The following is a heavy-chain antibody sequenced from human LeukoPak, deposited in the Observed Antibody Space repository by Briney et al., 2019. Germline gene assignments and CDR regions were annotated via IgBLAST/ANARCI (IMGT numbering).Heavy chain of an antibody. CDR3: ARHAFGEVPAADY. J-gene: IGHJ4*02. CDR1: GYSISSGYY. Sequence: PSETLSLTCAVSGYSISSGYYWGWIRQPPGKGAEWIGRLYHSGSTYYNPSLKSRVNTSVDRSKNQFSLKLSSVTAADTAMYYCARHAFGEVPAADYWGQGTLVTVSS. CDR2: LYHSGST. D-gene: IGHD3-10*01. V-gene: IGHV4-38-2*01.